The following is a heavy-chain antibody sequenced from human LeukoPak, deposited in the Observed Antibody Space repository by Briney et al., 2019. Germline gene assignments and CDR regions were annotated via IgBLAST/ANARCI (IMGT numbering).Heavy chain of an antibody. J-gene: IGHJ3*02. Sequence: ASVKVSSKASGGTFSRYAISWVRQAPGQGLEWMGGIIPIFGTANYAQKFQGRVTITADKSTSTAYMELGSLRSEDTAVYYCASPRRDTAMARAFDIWGQGTMVTVSS. CDR3: ASPRRDTAMARAFDI. CDR2: IIPIFGTA. D-gene: IGHD5-18*01. CDR1: GGTFSRYA. V-gene: IGHV1-69*06.